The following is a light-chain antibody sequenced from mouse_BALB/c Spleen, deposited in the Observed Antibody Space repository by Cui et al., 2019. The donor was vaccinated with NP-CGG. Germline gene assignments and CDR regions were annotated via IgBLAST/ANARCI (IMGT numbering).Light chain of an antibody. CDR2: GTK. CDR3: ALWYGNHWV. Sequence: QGVVTHESALTTAPGETFAVTCRSSTGAVTTSNYANWVQEKPDHLFTGLIGGTKNRAPGVPAGFSGSLIGDKAALTIAGAQTEDEAIYFCALWYGNHWVFGGGTKLTVL. CDR1: TGAVTTSNY. V-gene: IGLV1*01. J-gene: IGLJ1*01.